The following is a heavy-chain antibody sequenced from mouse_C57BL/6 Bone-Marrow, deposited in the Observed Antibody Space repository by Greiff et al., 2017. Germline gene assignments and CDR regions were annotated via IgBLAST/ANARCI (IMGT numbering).Heavy chain of an antibody. V-gene: IGHV1-64*01. CDR1: GYTFTSYW. Sequence: QVHVKQPGAELVKPGASVKLSCKASGYTFTSYWMHWVKQRPGQGLEWIGMIHPNSGSTNYNEKFKSKATLTVDKSSSTAYMQLSSLTSEDSAVYYCARYGGMDYWGQGTSVTVSS. D-gene: IGHD1-1*01. CDR3: ARYGGMDY. J-gene: IGHJ4*01. CDR2: IHPNSGST.